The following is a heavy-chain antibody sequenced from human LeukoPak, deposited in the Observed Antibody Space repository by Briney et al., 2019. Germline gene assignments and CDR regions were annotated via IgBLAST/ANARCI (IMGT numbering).Heavy chain of an antibody. CDR1: TFTFSKYA. V-gene: IGHV3-23*01. Sequence: PGGSLRLSCAASTFTFSKYAVSWVRQAPGKGLEWVSAISKSGEDTYYRDSVMGRFTISRDNSKNTLYLQMNSLRAEDTAIYYCAKGPLGYCSGGSCYSPNWGQGTLVTVSS. CDR3: AKGPLGYCSGGSCYSPN. J-gene: IGHJ4*02. CDR2: ISKSGEDT. D-gene: IGHD2-15*01.